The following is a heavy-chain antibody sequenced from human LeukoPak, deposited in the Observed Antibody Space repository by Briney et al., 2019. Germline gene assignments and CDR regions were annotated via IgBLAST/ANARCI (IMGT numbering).Heavy chain of an antibody. D-gene: IGHD4-17*01. Sequence: GGSLRLSCAASGFTFSDYYMSWIRQAPGKGLGWVSYISSSSSYTNYADSVKGRFTISRDNAKNSLYLQMNSLRAEDTAVYYCARSPYGDYVDYWGQGTLVTVSS. CDR3: ARSPYGDYVDY. V-gene: IGHV3-11*06. J-gene: IGHJ4*02. CDR1: GFTFSDYY. CDR2: ISSSSSYT.